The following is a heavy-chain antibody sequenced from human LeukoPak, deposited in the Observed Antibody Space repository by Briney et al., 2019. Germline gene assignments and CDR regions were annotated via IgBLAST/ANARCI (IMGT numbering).Heavy chain of an antibody. CDR3: ARDEEDGYSPFDY. D-gene: IGHD5-24*01. V-gene: IGHV4-34*01. CDR2: IYHSGST. CDR1: GGSFSGYY. Sequence: SETLSLTCAVYGGSFSGYYWSWIRQPPGKGLEWIGSIYHSGSTYYNPSLKSRVTISVDTSKNQFSLKLSSVTAADTAVYYCARDEEDGYSPFDYWGQGTLVTVSS. J-gene: IGHJ4*02.